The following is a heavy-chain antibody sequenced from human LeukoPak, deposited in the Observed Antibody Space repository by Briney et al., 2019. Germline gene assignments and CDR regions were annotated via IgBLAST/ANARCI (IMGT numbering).Heavy chain of an antibody. CDR1: GFTFSSYG. V-gene: IGHV3-30*02. Sequence: GGSLRLSCAASGFTFSSYGMHWVRQAPGKGLEWVAFIRYDGSNKYYADSVKGRFTISRDNSKNTLYLQMNSLRAEDTAVYYCAKGPSKVVVAATYFDYWGQGTLVTVSS. J-gene: IGHJ4*02. CDR2: IRYDGSNK. D-gene: IGHD2-15*01. CDR3: AKGPSKVVVAATYFDY.